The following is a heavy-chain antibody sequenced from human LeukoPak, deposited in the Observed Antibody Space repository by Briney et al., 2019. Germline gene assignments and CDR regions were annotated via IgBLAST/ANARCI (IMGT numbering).Heavy chain of an antibody. CDR3: ARQYYDSSGYLTFDY. CDR2: INPSGGST. Sequence: ASVKVSCKASGYTFTSYYMHLVRQAPGQGLEWIGIINPSGGSTSYAQKFQGRVTMTRDTSTSTVYMELSSLRSEDTAVYYCARQYYDSSGYLTFDYWGQGTLVTVSS. D-gene: IGHD3-22*01. CDR1: GYTFTSYY. J-gene: IGHJ4*02. V-gene: IGHV1-46*03.